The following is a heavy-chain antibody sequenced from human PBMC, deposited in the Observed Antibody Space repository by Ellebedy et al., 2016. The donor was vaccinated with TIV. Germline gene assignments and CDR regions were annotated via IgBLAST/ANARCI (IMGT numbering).Heavy chain of an antibody. CDR1: GFTFSSYG. J-gene: IGHJ6*02. Sequence: GGSLRLSCAASGFTFSSYGMSWVRQAPGKGLEWVSAISGSGGSTYYADSVKGRFTIARDNSKNTLYLQMNSLRAEDTAVYYCAFGGFWSGYYYGMDVWGQGTTVTVSS. D-gene: IGHD3-3*01. CDR3: AFGGFWSGYYYGMDV. CDR2: ISGSGGST. V-gene: IGHV3-23*01.